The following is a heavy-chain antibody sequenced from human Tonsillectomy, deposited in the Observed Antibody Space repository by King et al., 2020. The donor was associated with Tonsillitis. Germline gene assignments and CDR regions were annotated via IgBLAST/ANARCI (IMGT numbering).Heavy chain of an antibody. CDR3: ARAYSDLIRYFDA. CDR2: IFSSGDT. J-gene: IGHJ4*02. V-gene: IGHV3-66*01. Sequence: QLVQSGGGLVQPGGSLRLSCAVSGFTVSRTYMSWVRQAPGKGLEWVSGIFSSGDTAYADPVKGRFTISTDSSKNTLYLQMKSMRVEDTAVYYCARAYSDLIRYFDAWGLGILVTVSS. D-gene: IGHD3-9*01. CDR1: GFTVSRTY.